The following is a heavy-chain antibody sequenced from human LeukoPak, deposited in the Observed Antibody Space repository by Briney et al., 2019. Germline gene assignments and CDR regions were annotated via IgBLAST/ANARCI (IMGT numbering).Heavy chain of an antibody. D-gene: IGHD5-12*01. CDR1: GYSFTTYW. J-gene: IGHJ4*02. CDR2: IYPDDSDT. Sequence: GESLKICCKGSGYSFTTYWIGWVRQMPGKGLEWMGIIYPDDSDTRYSPSFQGHVTISADKTISTAYLQRSSLKASDTAMYDCARLSTFSGGYAGYWGQGTLVTVSP. V-gene: IGHV5-51*01. CDR3: ARLSTFSGGYAGY.